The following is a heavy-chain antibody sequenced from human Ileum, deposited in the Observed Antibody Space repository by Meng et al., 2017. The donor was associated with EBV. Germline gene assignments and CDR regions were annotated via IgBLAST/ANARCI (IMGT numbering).Heavy chain of an antibody. CDR1: DDPTSRSNW. D-gene: IGHD3/OR15-3a*01. CDR3: ARGEDYTLDV. V-gene: IGHV4-4*02. J-gene: IGHJ4*02. Sequence: QGEVKGPGRRLWMPSRTLALTVSGSDDPTSRSNWWSWFRRPPGKGLEWVGENLYAGVPNYNPFLKSRVSMSVDRSMIQASLNLTSVTDGETAIYYCARGEDYTLDVWGQGILVTVSS. CDR2: NLYAGVP.